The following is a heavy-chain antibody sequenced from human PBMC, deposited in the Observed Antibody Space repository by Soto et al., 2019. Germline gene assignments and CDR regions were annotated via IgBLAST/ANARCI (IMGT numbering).Heavy chain of an antibody. CDR3: ARDKITGLFDY. Sequence: NASETLSLACAVYGESFSGYSWTWIRQPPGTGLEWIGEINHSGSTNYNPSLKSRVTISVDTSKNQFSLKLTSVTAADTAVYYCARDKITGLFDYWGQGALVTVSS. V-gene: IGHV4-34*01. CDR1: GESFSGYS. J-gene: IGHJ4*02. CDR2: INHSGST. D-gene: IGHD2-8*02.